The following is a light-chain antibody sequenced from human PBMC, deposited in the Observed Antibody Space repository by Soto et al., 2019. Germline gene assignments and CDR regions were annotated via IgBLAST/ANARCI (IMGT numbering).Light chain of an antibody. CDR1: SSDGGGHNY. CDR3: SSYTSSSTLV. Sequence: QSALTQPASMSGSPGQSIPISCTGTSSDGGGHNYVSWYQQHLGKAPKLMIYEVSNRPSGVSNRFSRSKSGNTASLTISGLQAEYEAHYYCSSYTSSSTLVFGTGTKLTVL. J-gene: IGLJ1*01. V-gene: IGLV2-14*01. CDR2: EVS.